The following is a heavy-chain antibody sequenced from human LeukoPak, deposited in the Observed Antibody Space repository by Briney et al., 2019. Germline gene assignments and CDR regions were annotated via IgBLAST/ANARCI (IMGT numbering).Heavy chain of an antibody. CDR2: IKQDGSEK. CDR3: ARVRGDRDILTGYFKLYFDY. CDR1: GFSFNTYW. D-gene: IGHD3-9*01. J-gene: IGHJ4*02. Sequence: GGSLRLSCAASGFSFNTYWMTWVRQAPGKGLEWVANIKQDGSEKDYVDSVRGRFTISRDNAKNSLYLQMNSLRGDDTAVYYCARVRGDRDILTGYFKLYFDYWGQGTLVTVSS. V-gene: IGHV3-7*04.